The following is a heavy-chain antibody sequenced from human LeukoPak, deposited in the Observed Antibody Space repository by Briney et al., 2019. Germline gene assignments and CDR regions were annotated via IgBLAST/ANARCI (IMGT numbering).Heavy chain of an antibody. CDR2: IYYSGST. CDR1: GGSISSYY. CDR3: ARDRRGGDYFDY. D-gene: IGHD3-16*01. J-gene: IGHJ4*02. V-gene: IGHV4-59*01. Sequence: SETLSLTCTVSGGSISSYYWSWIRQPPGKGLDWIGYIYYSGSTNYNPSLKSRVTISVDTSKNQFSLKLSSVTAADTAVYYCARDRRGGDYFDYWGQGTLVTVSS.